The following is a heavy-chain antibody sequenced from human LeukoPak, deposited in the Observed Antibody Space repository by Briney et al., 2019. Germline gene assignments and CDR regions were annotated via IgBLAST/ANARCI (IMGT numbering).Heavy chain of an antibody. CDR1: GYTFANYG. Sequence: ASVKVSCKASGYTFANYGISWVRQAPGQGLEWMGWISGYNGNTNYAQKFQGRVTMTTDTSTSTAYMELRSLRSDDTAVYYCARSSPTKWELRGRGFFDYWGQGTLVTVSS. CDR2: ISGYNGNT. V-gene: IGHV1-18*01. CDR3: ARSSPTKWELRGRGFFDY. D-gene: IGHD1-26*01. J-gene: IGHJ4*02.